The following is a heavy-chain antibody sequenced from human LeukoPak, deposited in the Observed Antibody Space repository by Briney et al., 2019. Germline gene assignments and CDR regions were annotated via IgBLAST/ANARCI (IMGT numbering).Heavy chain of an antibody. CDR3: ARRGSYCSSTSCYWGTFDY. V-gene: IGHV4-59*12. J-gene: IGHJ4*02. CDR2: IYYSGST. D-gene: IGHD2-2*01. CDR1: GGSISSYY. Sequence: KASETLSLTCTVSGGSISSYYWSWIRQPPGKGLEWIGYIYYSGSTNYNPSLKSRVTISVDTSKNQFSLKLSSVTAADTAAYYCARRGSYCSSTSCYWGTFDYWGQGTLVTVSS.